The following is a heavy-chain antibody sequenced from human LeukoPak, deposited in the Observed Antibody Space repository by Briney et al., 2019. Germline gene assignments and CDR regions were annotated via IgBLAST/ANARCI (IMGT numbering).Heavy chain of an antibody. Sequence: LETLSLTCTVSGGSISSYYGSWIRQPPGKGLEWIGYIYYSGSTKYNPSLKSRVTISVDTSKNQFSLKLSSVPAADTAVYYCARAPYDFWSGAIDWGQGTLVTVSS. CDR1: GGSISSYY. CDR2: IYYSGST. CDR3: ARAPYDFWSGAID. D-gene: IGHD3-3*01. J-gene: IGHJ4*02. V-gene: IGHV4-59*01.